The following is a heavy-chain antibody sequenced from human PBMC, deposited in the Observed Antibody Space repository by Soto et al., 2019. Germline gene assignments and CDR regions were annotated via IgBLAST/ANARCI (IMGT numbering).Heavy chain of an antibody. CDR1: GYTFTSYH. Sequence: QVQLVQSGAEVKRPGASVKVSCKASGYTFTSYHVPWLRQAPGQGLEWMGIINPSDGSTTYAQKFQGRVTMTRDTSKRNVYMELSSLRSEDTAVYYCERGRGYFDYWGQGTLVTVSS. CDR3: ERGRGYFDY. J-gene: IGHJ4*02. CDR2: INPSDGST. V-gene: IGHV1-46*01. D-gene: IGHD3-10*01.